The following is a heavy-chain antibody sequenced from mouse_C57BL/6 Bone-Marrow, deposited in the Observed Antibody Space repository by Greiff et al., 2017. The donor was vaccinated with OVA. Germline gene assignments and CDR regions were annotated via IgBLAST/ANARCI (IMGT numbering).Heavy chain of an antibody. Sequence: QVQLQQPGAELVKPGASVKLSCKASGYTFTSYWIHWVKQRPGQGLEWIGMIHPNSGSTNYNEKFKSKATLTVDKSSSTAYMQLSSLTSEDSAVYYCARCLFITTVVAPFDYWGQGTTLTVSS. CDR1: GYTFTSYW. CDR3: ARCLFITTVVAPFDY. J-gene: IGHJ2*01. CDR2: IHPNSGST. V-gene: IGHV1-64*01. D-gene: IGHD1-1*01.